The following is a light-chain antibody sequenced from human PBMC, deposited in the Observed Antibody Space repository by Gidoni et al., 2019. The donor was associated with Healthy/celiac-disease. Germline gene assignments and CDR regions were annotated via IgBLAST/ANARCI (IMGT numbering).Light chain of an antibody. J-gene: IGKJ4*02. CDR2: DAS. CDR3: QQYNSYPLT. V-gene: IGKV1-5*01. Sequence: DIQMTQSPSTLSASVGERVTITCRASQSISSWLAWYQQKPGKAPKLLIDDASSLESGVPSRFSGSGSGTEFTLTISSLHPDDFATYYCQQYNSYPLTFGGGTKVEIK. CDR1: QSISSW.